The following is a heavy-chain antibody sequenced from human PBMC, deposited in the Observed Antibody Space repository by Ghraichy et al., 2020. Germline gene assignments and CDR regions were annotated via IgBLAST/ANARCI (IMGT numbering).Heavy chain of an antibody. V-gene: IGHV3-21*01. D-gene: IGHD6-19*01. J-gene: IGHJ4*02. CDR1: GFTFSSYS. CDR2: ISSSSSYI. CDR3: ARGTTAAVAAPGY. Sequence: GGSLRLSCAASGFTFSSYSMNWVRQAPGKGLEWVSSISSSSSYIYYADSVKGRFTISRDNAKNSLYLQMNSLRAEDTAVYYCARGTTAAVAAPGYWGQGTLVTVSS.